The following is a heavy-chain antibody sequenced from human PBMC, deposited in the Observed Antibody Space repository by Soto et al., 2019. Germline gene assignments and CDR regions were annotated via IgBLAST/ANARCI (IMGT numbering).Heavy chain of an antibody. CDR2: ISYDGSNK. Sequence: PGGSLRLSCAASGFTFSSYAMHWVRQAPGKGLEWVAVISYDGSNKYYADSVKGRFTISRDNSKNTLYLQMNSLRAEDTAVYYCAREAKRAFWSGYYRGRQTYYGMDVWGQGTTVTVSS. D-gene: IGHD3-3*01. CDR3: AREAKRAFWSGYYRGRQTYYGMDV. V-gene: IGHV3-30-3*01. CDR1: GFTFSSYA. J-gene: IGHJ6*02.